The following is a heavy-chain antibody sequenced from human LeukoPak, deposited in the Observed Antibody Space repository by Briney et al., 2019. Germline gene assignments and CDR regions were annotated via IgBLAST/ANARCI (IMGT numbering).Heavy chain of an antibody. J-gene: IGHJ4*02. Sequence: SETLSLTCTVSGGSISSYYWSWIRQPPGKGLEGLGYFYYSGNTNYKPPLKIRVTISLDTAKNHYSLKLSSVTAADTAVYYCARGYCRGADCYPLDYWGQGTLVTVSS. D-gene: IGHD2-15*01. V-gene: IGHV4-59*08. CDR1: GGSISSYY. CDR3: ARGYCRGADCYPLDY. CDR2: FYYSGNT.